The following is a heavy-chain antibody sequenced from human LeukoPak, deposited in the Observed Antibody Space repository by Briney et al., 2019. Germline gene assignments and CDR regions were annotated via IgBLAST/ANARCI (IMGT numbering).Heavy chain of an antibody. CDR1: GFTFSSYG. CDR2: IRYDGSNK. Sequence: LPGGSLRLSCAASGFTFSSYGMHWVRQAPGKGLEWVAFIRYDGSNKYYADSVKGRFTISRDNSKNTLYLQMKSLRSEDTAVYFCSKGYDFWSVYGALHIWGQGTLVTVSS. V-gene: IGHV3-30*02. J-gene: IGHJ3*02. CDR3: SKGYDFWSVYGALHI. D-gene: IGHD3-3*01.